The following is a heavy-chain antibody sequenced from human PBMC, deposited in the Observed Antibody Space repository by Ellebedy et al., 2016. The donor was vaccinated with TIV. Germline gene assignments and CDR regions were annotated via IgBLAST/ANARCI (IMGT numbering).Heavy chain of an antibody. V-gene: IGHV3-15*01. D-gene: IGHD3-16*01. CDR2: IKSKADGGTT. CDR3: ATGTPLGD. J-gene: IGHJ4*02. CDR1: RFTFSHAW. Sequence: GESLKISCAASRFTFSHAWMSWVRQAPGKGLEWVGRIKSKADGGTTDYAAPVKGRFTISRDDSKNTLYLQMNSLKTEDTAVYYCATGTPLGDWGQGTLVTVSS.